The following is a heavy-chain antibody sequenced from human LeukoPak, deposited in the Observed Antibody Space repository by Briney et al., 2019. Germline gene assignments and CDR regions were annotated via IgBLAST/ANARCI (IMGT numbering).Heavy chain of an antibody. Sequence: GGSLRLSCAASGFTFSSYAMHWVRQAPGKGLEWVAVISYDGSNKYYADSVKGRFTISRDNSKNTLYLQINSLRAEDTAVYYCAKTGGGYCTSTSCYANWFDPWGQGTLVTVSS. D-gene: IGHD2-2*01. V-gene: IGHV3-30-3*02. J-gene: IGHJ5*02. CDR2: ISYDGSNK. CDR3: AKTGGGYCTSTSCYANWFDP. CDR1: GFTFSSYA.